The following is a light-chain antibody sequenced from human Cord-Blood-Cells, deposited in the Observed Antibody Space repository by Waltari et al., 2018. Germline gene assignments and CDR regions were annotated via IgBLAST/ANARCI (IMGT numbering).Light chain of an antibody. CDR2: EGS. Sequence: QSALTQPASVSGSPGQSITISCTGTSSDVGSYNLVSWYQQYPGKATKLMIYEGSKRPSGVSNRFSGSKSGNTASLTISGLQAEDEADYYCCSYAGSSTWVFGGGTKLTVL. J-gene: IGLJ3*02. CDR3: CSYAGSSTWV. V-gene: IGLV2-23*01. CDR1: SSDVGSYNL.